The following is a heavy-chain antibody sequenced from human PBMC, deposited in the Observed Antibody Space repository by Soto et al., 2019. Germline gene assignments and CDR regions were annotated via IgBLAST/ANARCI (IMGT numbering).Heavy chain of an antibody. CDR3: ARDITGGPTWRWFDP. Sequence: SETLSLTCIVSGGSISSSSYYWGWIRQPPGKGLEWIGSIYYSGSTYYNPSLKSRVTISVDTSKNQFSLKLSSVTAADTAVYYCARDITGGPTWRWFDPWGQGTLVTVSS. CDR1: GGSISSSSYY. CDR2: IYYSGST. V-gene: IGHV4-39*07. J-gene: IGHJ5*02. D-gene: IGHD3-3*01.